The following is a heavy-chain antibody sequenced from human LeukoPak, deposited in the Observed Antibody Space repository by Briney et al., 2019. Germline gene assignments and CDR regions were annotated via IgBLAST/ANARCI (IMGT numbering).Heavy chain of an antibody. D-gene: IGHD3-16*01. V-gene: IGHV3-7*01. CDR2: INRDGSDK. J-gene: IGHJ4*02. CDR1: GFTFSNYW. CDR3: ARVNWGSVDY. Sequence: GGSLRLSCAASGFTFSNYWMSWVRQAPGKGLEWVANINRDGSDKYYVDSVKGRFTISRDDAKNSLYLQMNSVRAEDTVVYYCARVNWGSVDYWGQGTLVTVSS.